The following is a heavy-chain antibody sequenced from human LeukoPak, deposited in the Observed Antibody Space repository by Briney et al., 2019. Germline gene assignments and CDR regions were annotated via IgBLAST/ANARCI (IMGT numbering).Heavy chain of an antibody. CDR3: SRENGAFSPFGY. D-gene: IGHD2-8*01. V-gene: IGHV4-4*02. Sequence: SETLSLTCGVFGGSISNTNWWSWVRQPPGQGLEWIGEISLTGLTHYNPSLESRVTVSLDKSKNQLSLNLTSVTAADTAVYYCSRENGAFSPFGYWGQGALVT. CDR2: ISLTGLT. J-gene: IGHJ4*02. CDR1: GGSISNTNW.